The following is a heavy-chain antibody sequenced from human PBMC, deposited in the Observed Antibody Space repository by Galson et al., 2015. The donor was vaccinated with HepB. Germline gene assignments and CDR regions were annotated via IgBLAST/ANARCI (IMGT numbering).Heavy chain of an antibody. J-gene: IGHJ4*02. CDR2: ISACNGNT. CDR1: GYTFTSYG. CDR3: ATYSSSRHFDY. Sequence: SVKVSCKASGYTFTSYGISWVRQAPGQGLEWMGWISACNGNTNYAQKLQGRVTMTTDTSTSTAYMELRSLRSDDTAVYYCATYSSSRHFDYWGQGTLVTVSS. D-gene: IGHD6-13*01. V-gene: IGHV1-18*01.